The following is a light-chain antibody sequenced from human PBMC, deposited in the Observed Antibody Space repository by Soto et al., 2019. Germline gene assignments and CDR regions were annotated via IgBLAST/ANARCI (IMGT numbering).Light chain of an antibody. CDR1: QTVRNNY. CDR3: QQRSNWPGT. V-gene: IGKV3D-20*02. J-gene: IGKJ5*01. CDR2: DAS. Sequence: EFVLTQTPGTLSLSPGERATLSCRASQTVRNNYLAWYQQKPGHAPRLLIYDASSRATGIPDRFSGGGSGTDFTLTISRLEPEDLAVYYCQQRSNWPGTFGQGTRLEI.